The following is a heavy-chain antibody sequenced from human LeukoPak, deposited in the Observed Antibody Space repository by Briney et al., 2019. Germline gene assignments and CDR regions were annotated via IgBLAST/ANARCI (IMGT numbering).Heavy chain of an antibody. CDR1: GGSISSGGYS. CDR3: ARVVYYYDSSGYYADAFDI. J-gene: IGHJ3*02. V-gene: IGHV4-30-2*01. CDR2: IYHSGST. Sequence: PSQTLSLTCAVSGGSISSGGYSWSWIRQPPGKGLEWIGYIYHSGSTYYNPSLKSRVTISVDRSKNQFSLKLSSVTAADTAVYYCARVVYYYDSSGYYADAFDIWGQGTVVTVSS. D-gene: IGHD3-22*01.